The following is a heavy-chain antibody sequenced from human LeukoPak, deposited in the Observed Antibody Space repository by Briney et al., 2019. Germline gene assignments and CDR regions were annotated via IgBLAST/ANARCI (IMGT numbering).Heavy chain of an antibody. CDR2: MYHSGST. V-gene: IGHV4-38-2*02. Sequence: SETLSLTCTVSGYSISSGYYWGWIRQPPGKGLEWIGSMYHSGSTYYNPSLKSRVTISVDTSKNQFSLKLSSVTAADTAVYYCARRRYYDYVWGSYRLAPGGDYWGQGTLVTVSS. D-gene: IGHD3-16*02. J-gene: IGHJ4*02. CDR1: GYSISSGYY. CDR3: ARRRYYDYVWGSYRLAPGGDY.